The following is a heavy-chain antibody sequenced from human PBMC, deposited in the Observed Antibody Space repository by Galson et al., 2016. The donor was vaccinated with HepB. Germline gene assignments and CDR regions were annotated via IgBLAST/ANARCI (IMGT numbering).Heavy chain of an antibody. V-gene: IGHV3-7*03. CDR2: INHNGNSK. CDR1: GFTFSRVD. J-gene: IGHJ4*02. D-gene: IGHD2/OR15-2a*01. CDR3: TNDVGLVMFGL. Sequence: SLRLSCAASGFTFSRVDMSWVRQAPGKGLEWVANINHNGNSKNYADTVKGRVTISRDNSKNTLELQMNSLRAEDTAVYYCTNDVGLVMFGLWGRGTLVTVSS.